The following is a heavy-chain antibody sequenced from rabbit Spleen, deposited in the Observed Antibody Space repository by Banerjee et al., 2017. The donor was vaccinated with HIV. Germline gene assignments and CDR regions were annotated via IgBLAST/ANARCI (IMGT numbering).Heavy chain of an antibody. CDR3: ARDTGTSFSSYGMDL. D-gene: IGHD7-1*01. CDR1: GFSFSSSDY. V-gene: IGHV1S45*01. CDR2: VGGSTSGFT. Sequence: QEQLVESGGDLVKPGASLTLTCTASGFSFSSSDYMCWVRQAPGKGLEWISCVGGSTSGFTYSATWAKGRFTCSKTSSTTVTLQATSLTVADTATYFCARDTGTSFSSYGMDLWGQGTLVTVS. J-gene: IGHJ6*01.